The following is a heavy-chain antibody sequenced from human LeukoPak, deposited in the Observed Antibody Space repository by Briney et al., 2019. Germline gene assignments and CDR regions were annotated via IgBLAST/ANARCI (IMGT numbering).Heavy chain of an antibody. Sequence: SGPTRVNPTQTLTLTCTFSGFSLSTTGVGVGWIRQPPGKALEWLAVTYWNNDKSYSPSLKSRLTITKDTSKNQVVLIMTNMDPVDTATYYCAHKGRGSGSYTMWGQGTLVTVSS. CDR2: TYWNNDK. D-gene: IGHD3-10*01. CDR3: AHKGRGSGSYTM. V-gene: IGHV2-5*01. J-gene: IGHJ4*02. CDR1: GFSLSTTGVG.